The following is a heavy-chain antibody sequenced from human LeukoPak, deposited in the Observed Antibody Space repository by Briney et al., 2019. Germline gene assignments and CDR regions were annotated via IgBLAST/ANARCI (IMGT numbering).Heavy chain of an antibody. Sequence: PGGSLRLSCAASGFTFSDYYMSWIRQAPGKGLEWVSYISSSGTPIYYADSVKGRFTISRDNAKNSLYLQMNSLRAEDTAVYYCARATEYQLLYFDYWGQGTLVTVSS. CDR3: ARATEYQLLYFDY. CDR1: GFTFSDYY. J-gene: IGHJ4*02. V-gene: IGHV3-11*01. D-gene: IGHD2-2*01. CDR2: ISSSGTPI.